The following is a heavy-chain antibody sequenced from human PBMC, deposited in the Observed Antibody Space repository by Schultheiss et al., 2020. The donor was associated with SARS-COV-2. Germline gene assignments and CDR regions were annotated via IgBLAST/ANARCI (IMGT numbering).Heavy chain of an antibody. CDR3: ARDWSGDIVVVPAAGAFDY. J-gene: IGHJ4*02. CDR1: GGSISSHY. V-gene: IGHV4-59*11. CDR2: IYYSGST. Sequence: SQTLSLTCIVSGGSISSHYWSWIRQHPGKGLEWIGYIYYSGSTNYNPSLKSRVTISLDTSKNQFSLKLSSVTAADTAVYYCARDWSGDIVVVPAAGAFDYWGQGTLVTVSS. D-gene: IGHD2-2*01.